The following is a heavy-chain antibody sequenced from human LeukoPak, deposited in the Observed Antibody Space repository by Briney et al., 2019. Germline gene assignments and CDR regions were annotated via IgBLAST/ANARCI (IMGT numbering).Heavy chain of an antibody. CDR1: GYTFTSYY. J-gene: IGHJ3*02. CDR3: ARVYRWLHPNDAFDI. V-gene: IGHV1-46*01. CDR2: INPSGGST. D-gene: IGHD5-12*01. Sequence: ASVKVSCKASGYTFTSYYMHWVRQAPGQGLEWMGIINPSGGSTSYAQKFQGRVTMTRDTSTSTVYMELSSLRSNDTAVYYCARVYRWLHPNDAFDIWGQGTMVTVSS.